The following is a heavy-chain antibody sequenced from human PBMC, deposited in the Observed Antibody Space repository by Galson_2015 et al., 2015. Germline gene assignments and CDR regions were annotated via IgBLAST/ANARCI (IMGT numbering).Heavy chain of an antibody. CDR2: TYYRSKWYI. J-gene: IGHJ4*02. Sequence: CAISGDSVSSNSVIWHWIRQSPSRGLEWLGRTYYRSKWYIDYAASVNSRITINPDTSKNQFSLRLNSVTPEDTAVYYCVKAPAGTYGIFQYSAQGTLVTVSS. CDR3: VKAPAGTYGIFQY. CDR1: GDSVSSNSVI. D-gene: IGHD1-26*01. V-gene: IGHV6-1*01.